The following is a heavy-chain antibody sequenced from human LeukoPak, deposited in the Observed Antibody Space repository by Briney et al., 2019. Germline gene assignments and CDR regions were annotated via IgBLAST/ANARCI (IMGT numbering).Heavy chain of an antibody. Sequence: GGSLRLSCAASGFTFSSYAMSWVRQAPGKGLEWGSAISGTGGSAYYADSVKGRFTISRDNSKNTLYLQMNSLRAADTAVYYCAKKSAVAVDYYFDYCGQGTLVTVSS. CDR1: GFTFSSYA. J-gene: IGHJ4*02. CDR2: ISGTGGSA. D-gene: IGHD6-19*01. V-gene: IGHV3-23*01. CDR3: AKKSAVAVDYYFDY.